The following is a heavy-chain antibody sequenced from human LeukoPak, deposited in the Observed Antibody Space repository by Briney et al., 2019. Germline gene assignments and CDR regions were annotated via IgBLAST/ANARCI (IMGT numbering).Heavy chain of an antibody. J-gene: IGHJ6*03. CDR1: GGSISSSSYY. CDR3: ARGRAMVRGVRSPYYYYMDV. CDR2: IYYSGST. D-gene: IGHD3-10*01. V-gene: IGHV4-39*07. Sequence: SETLSLTCTVSGGSISSSSYYWGWIRQPPGKGLEWIGSIYYSGSTYYNPSLKSRVTISVDTSKNQFSLKLSSVTAADTAVYYCARGRAMVRGVRSPYYYYMDVWGKGTTVTVSS.